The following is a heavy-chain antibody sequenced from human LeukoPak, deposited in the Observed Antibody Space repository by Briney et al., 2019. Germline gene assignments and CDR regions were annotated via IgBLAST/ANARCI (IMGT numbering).Heavy chain of an antibody. D-gene: IGHD3-10*01. CDR3: AKAQTLWFGGQVGFDP. V-gene: IGHV3-7*01. Sequence: GGSLRLSCAASGFTFSSYWMSWVRQAPGKGLEWVANIKQDGSNKYYADSVKGRFTISRDNSKNTLYLQMNSLGAEDTAVYYCAKAQTLWFGGQVGFDPWGQGTLVTVSS. CDR2: IKQDGSNK. J-gene: IGHJ5*02. CDR1: GFTFSSYW.